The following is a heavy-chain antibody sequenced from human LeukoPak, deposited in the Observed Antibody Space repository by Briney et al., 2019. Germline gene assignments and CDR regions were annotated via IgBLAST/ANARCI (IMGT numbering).Heavy chain of an antibody. V-gene: IGHV4-59*08. CDR1: GGSISSYY. CDR2: IYYSGST. D-gene: IGHD5-18*01. Sequence: SETLSLTCTVSGGSISSYYWSWIRQPPGKGLEWLGYIYYSGSTNYNPPLKSRVTISVDTSKNQFSLNLSSVTAADTAVYYCARLRDLYSFFDYWGQGTLVTVSS. J-gene: IGHJ4*02. CDR3: ARLRDLYSFFDY.